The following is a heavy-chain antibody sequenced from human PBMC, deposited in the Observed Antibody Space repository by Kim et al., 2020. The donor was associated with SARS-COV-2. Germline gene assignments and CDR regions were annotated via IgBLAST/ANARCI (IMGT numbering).Heavy chain of an antibody. CDR3: ARTYGSGSPPGY. J-gene: IGHJ4*02. CDR2: INHSGST. D-gene: IGHD3-10*01. V-gene: IGHV4-34*01. Sequence: SETLSLTCAVYGGSFSGYYWSWIRQPPGKGLEWIGEINHSGSTNYNPSLKSRVTISVDTAKNQFSLKLSSVTAADTAVYYCARTYGSGSPPGYWGQGTLVTVSS. CDR1: GGSFSGYY.